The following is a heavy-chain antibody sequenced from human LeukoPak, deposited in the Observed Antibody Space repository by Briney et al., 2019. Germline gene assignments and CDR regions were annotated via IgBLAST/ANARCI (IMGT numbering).Heavy chain of an antibody. J-gene: IGHJ4*02. CDR3: TRDHLAYCGGDCYWN. CDR1: GFTFSNYG. Sequence: GGSLRLSCAASGFTFSNYGMHWVRQAPGKGLEWLAVISYDGSNKYYADSVKGRFTISRDNSKNTLYLQMNSLRAEDTALYYCTRDHLAYCGGDCYWNWGQGTLVTVSS. D-gene: IGHD2-21*02. CDR2: ISYDGSNK. V-gene: IGHV3-30*03.